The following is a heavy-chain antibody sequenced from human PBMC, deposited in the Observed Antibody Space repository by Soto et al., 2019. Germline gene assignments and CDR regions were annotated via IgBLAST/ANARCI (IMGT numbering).Heavy chain of an antibody. Sequence: PSETLSLTCAVYGGSFSGYYWSWIRQPPGKGLEWIGEINHSGSTNYNPSLKSRVTISVDTSKNQFPLKLSSVTAADTAVYYCARGARLTWIQLWGLDYWGQGTLVTVSS. CDR2: INHSGST. J-gene: IGHJ4*02. CDR3: ARGARLTWIQLWGLDY. D-gene: IGHD5-18*01. V-gene: IGHV4-34*01. CDR1: GGSFSGYY.